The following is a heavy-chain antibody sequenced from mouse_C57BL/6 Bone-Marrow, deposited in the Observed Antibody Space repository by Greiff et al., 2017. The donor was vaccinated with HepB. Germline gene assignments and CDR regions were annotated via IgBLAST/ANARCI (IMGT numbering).Heavy chain of an antibody. D-gene: IGHD4-1*01. V-gene: IGHV1-7*01. CDR3: ERGANWDLYAMDY. CDR2: INPSSGYT. Sequence: QVQLQQSGAELAKPGASVKLSCKASGYTFTSYWMHWVKQRPGQGLEWIGYINPSSGYTKYNQKFKDKATLTADKSSSTAYMQLSSLTYEDSAVYYCERGANWDLYAMDYWGQGTSVTVSS. J-gene: IGHJ4*01. CDR1: GYTFTSYW.